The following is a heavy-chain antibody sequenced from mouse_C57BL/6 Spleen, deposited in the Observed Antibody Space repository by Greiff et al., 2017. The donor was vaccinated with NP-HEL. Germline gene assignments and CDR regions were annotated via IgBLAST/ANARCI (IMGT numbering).Heavy chain of an antibody. J-gene: IGHJ2*01. Sequence: VQLQQSGPELVKPGASVKISCKASGYTFTDYYMNWVKQSHGKSLEWIGDINPNNGGTSYNQKVKGKATFTVDKSSSTAYMELRSLTSEDSAVYYCARSGSRGFDYWGQGTTLTVSS. D-gene: IGHD1-1*01. CDR1: GYTFTDYY. V-gene: IGHV1-26*01. CDR2: INPNNGGT. CDR3: ARSGSRGFDY.